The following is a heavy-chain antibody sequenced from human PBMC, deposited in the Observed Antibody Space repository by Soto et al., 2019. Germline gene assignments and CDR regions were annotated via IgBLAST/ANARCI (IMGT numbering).Heavy chain of an antibody. CDR3: ARTLGGSDYLGYFDS. CDR2: THSSGRT. J-gene: IGHJ4*02. Sequence: KPSETLSLTCTVSGDSVSSGTYYWSWIRQPPGKGLEWIAYTHSSGRTDYNPPLKSRVTLSLDRSKNQLSLELTAVIAADTAVYYCARTLGGSDYLGYFDSWGRGTLVTVSS. V-gene: IGHV4-61*01. CDR1: GDSVSSGTYY. D-gene: IGHD1-26*01.